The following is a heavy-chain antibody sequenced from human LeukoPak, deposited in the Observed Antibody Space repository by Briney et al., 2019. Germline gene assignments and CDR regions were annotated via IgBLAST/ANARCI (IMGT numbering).Heavy chain of an antibody. Sequence: PSETLSLTCAVYGDSLGGYSWSWIRQAPGKGLEWIGEINHSGSTKYNPSLTSRVTISLDTSKDQFSLKLSSVTVADTAVYYCARQEGDGDYYFDYWGQGTLVTVSS. D-gene: IGHD7-27*01. CDR2: INHSGST. V-gene: IGHV4-34*01. J-gene: IGHJ4*02. CDR1: GDSLGGYS. CDR3: ARQEGDGDYYFDY.